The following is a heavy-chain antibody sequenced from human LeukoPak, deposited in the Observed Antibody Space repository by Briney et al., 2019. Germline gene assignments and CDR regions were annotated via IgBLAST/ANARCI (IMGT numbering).Heavy chain of an antibody. J-gene: IGHJ4*02. CDR1: GFPFSSHG. CDR3: ARDYESSSWADY. D-gene: IGHD6-13*01. CDR2: IWYDGSNK. V-gene: IGHV3-33*01. Sequence: GGSLRLSCAASGFPFSSHGMPTVRQAPGKGLEWVAVIWYDGSNKYYADSVKGRFTISRDNSKNTLYLQMNSLRAEDTAVYCCARDYESSSWADYWGQGTLVTVSS.